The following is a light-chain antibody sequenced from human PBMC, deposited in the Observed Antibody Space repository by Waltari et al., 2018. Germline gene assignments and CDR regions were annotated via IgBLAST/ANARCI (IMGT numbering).Light chain of an antibody. J-gene: IGLJ2*01. V-gene: IGLV2-23*02. CDR2: EVT. Sequence: QSALTQPASVSGSPGQSTPISRSGTSSDVGYYNLVSWYQQHPGKAPKVIIYEVTKRPSGVSNRFSGSKSGNTASLTISGLQAEDEAEYFCCSFAGSVTFVVFGGGTKVTVL. CDR3: CSFAGSVTFVV. CDR1: SSDVGYYNL.